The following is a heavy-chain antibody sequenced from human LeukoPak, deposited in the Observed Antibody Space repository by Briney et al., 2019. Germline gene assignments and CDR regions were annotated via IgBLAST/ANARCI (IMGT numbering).Heavy chain of an antibody. V-gene: IGHV3-7*01. CDR2: IKQDGSEK. D-gene: IGHD4-17*01. CDR1: GFTFSSYW. Sequence: GGSLRLSCAASGFTFSSYWMSWVRQAPGKGLEWVANIKQDGSEKYYVDSVKGRFTISRDNAKNSLYLQMNSLRAEDTAVYYCARPAEDYGDWSAFDIWGQGTMVTVSS. CDR3: ARPAEDYGDWSAFDI. J-gene: IGHJ3*02.